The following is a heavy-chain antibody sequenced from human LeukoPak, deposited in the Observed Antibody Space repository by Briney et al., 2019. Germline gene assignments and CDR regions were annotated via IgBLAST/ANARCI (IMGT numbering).Heavy chain of an antibody. CDR2: IYHSGRT. Sequence: SETLSLTCSVSGGSISSYYWSWIRQPPGKGLEWIGYIYHSGRTDYNPSLKSRVTISVDKAKNQFSLKLSSVTGADTAVYYCATGETGSTLGGYWGQGTLVTVSS. CDR1: GGSISSYY. J-gene: IGHJ4*02. D-gene: IGHD1-1*01. CDR3: ATGETGSTLGGY. V-gene: IGHV4-59*01.